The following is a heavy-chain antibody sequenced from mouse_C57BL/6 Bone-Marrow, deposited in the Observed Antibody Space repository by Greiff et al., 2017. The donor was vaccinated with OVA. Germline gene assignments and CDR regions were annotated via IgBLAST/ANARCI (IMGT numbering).Heavy chain of an antibody. J-gene: IGHJ4*01. V-gene: IGHV5-4*03. CDR3: ASGDGYYAMDY. D-gene: IGHD2-3*01. CDR2: ISGGGSYT. Sequence: EVMLVESGGGLVKPGGSLKLSCAASGFTFSSYAMSWVRQTPEKRLEWVATISGGGSYTYYPDNVKGRFTISRDNAKNNLYLQMSHLKSEDTAMYYCASGDGYYAMDYWGQGTSVTVSS. CDR1: GFTFSSYA.